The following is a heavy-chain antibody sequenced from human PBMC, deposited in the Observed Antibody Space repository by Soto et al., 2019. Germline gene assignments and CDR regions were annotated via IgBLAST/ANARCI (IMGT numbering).Heavy chain of an antibody. CDR3: ARRFSVTTMRGFFDS. CDR2: IYHHGST. V-gene: IGHV4-4*02. D-gene: IGHD4-17*01. CDR1: NGSINTSFW. Sequence: QEQLQESGPGLVKPSETLSLTCAVSNGSINTSFWWSWVRQSPGKALEWIGEIYHHGSTNYNPSLKSRVTVSIDKSKNQFSLKLYSVTTADTAIYYCARRFSVTTMRGFFDSWGQGSLVTVSS. J-gene: IGHJ4*02.